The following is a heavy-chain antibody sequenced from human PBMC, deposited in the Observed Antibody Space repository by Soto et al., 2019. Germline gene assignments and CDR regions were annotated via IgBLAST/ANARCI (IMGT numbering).Heavy chain of an antibody. J-gene: IGHJ6*02. CDR1: GGTFSSYA. CDR3: ASTRYSYDYYYGMDV. CDR2: IIPIFGTA. D-gene: IGHD5-18*01. Sequence: SVKVSCKASGGTFSSYAISWVRQAPRQGLEWMGGIIPIFGTANYAQKFQGRVTINANESTSTAYMELSSLRSKDMAVYYCASTRYSYDYYYGMDVWGQGAKVTVSS. V-gene: IGHV1-69*13.